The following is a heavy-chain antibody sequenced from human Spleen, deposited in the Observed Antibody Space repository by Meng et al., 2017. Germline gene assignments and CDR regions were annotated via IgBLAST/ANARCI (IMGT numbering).Heavy chain of an antibody. CDR2: IYQTGSA. J-gene: IGHJ1*01. CDR1: GGSISSNNW. D-gene: IGHD3-16*01. V-gene: IGHV4-4*02. CDR3: ARDNDEHTYAYSYFHH. Sequence: QVQLQESGPGLVKPSGTLSLTCAISGGSISSNNWWSWVRQAPGKGLEWIGEIYQTGSANYNPSLESRVTISVDKSKTQLSLKVYSVTAADTAVYYCARDNDEHTYAYSYFHHWGRGTLVTVSS.